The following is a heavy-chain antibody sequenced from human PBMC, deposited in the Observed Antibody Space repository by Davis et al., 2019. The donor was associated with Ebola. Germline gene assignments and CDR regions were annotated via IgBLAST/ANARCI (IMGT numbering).Heavy chain of an antibody. CDR2: ISAYNGNT. CDR1: GYTFTSYG. D-gene: IGHD6-6*01. Sequence: AASVKVSCKASGYTFTSYGISWVRQAPGQGLEWMGWISAYNGNTNYAQKLQGRVTMTTDTSTSTAYRELSSLRSEDTAVYYCARQLGGGGLDYWGQGTLVTVSS. V-gene: IGHV1-18*01. CDR3: ARQLGGGGLDY. J-gene: IGHJ4*02.